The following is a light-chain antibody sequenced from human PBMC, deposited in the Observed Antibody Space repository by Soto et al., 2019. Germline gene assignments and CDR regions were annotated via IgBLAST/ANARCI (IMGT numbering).Light chain of an antibody. Sequence: QSVLTQPPSASGTPGQRGTISCSGGSSDIGGNNVYWYHQLPGAAPTLLMYKSDQRPSGVPDGFSGSKSGISASLVISGLRSEDEADYYCVAWDDSLSGVVFGGGTQLTVL. J-gene: IGLJ3*02. V-gene: IGLV1-47*01. CDR1: SSDIGGNN. CDR3: VAWDDSLSGVV. CDR2: KSD.